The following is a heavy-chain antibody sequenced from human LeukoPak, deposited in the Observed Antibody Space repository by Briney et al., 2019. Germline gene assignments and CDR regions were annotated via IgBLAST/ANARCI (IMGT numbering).Heavy chain of an antibody. D-gene: IGHD2-15*01. CDR3: ARHYSPIDY. CDR2: IYHSGST. J-gene: IGHJ4*02. Sequence: SETLSLTCAVSGGSISSGGYSWSWIRQPPGKGLEWIGYIYHSGSTYYNPSLKSRVTISVDRSKNQFSLKLSSVTAADTAVYYCARHYSPIDYWGQGTLVTVSS. CDR1: GGSISSGGYS. V-gene: IGHV4-30-2*01.